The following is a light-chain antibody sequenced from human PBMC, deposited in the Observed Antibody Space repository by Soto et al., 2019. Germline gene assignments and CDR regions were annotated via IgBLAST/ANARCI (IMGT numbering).Light chain of an antibody. V-gene: IGKV3-15*01. CDR1: QSVSSN. CDR3: QQYNNWPVG. J-gene: IGKJ1*01. CDR2: GAS. Sequence: EIVMTQSPATLSVSPGXRATLSCRASQSVSSNLAWYQQKPGQAPRLLIYGASTRATGIPARFSGSGSGTEFTLTISSLQSEDFAVYYCQQYNNWPVGFGQGTKVDNK.